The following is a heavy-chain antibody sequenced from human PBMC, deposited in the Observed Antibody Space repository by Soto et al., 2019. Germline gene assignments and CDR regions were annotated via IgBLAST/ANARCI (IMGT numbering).Heavy chain of an antibody. D-gene: IGHD2-15*01. CDR1: GYTFTIYY. V-gene: IGHV1-46*03. CDR3: ACFPYTLGRRRYSYY. CDR2: INPSGGST. J-gene: IGHJ4*02. Sequence: ASVKVSCKASGYTFTIYYMHWVLQAPGQGLEWMGIINPSGGSTSYAQKFQGRVTMTRDTSTSTVYMELSSLRSEDTAVYYCACFPYTLGRRRYSYYPGQATWVTVSS.